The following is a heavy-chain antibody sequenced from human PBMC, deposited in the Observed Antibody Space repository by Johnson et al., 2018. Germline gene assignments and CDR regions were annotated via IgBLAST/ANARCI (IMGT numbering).Heavy chain of an antibody. CDR2: ISWNNGTI. J-gene: IGHJ3*02. CDR3: ARTTRGAFDI. Sequence: VQLVQSGGGVVQAGRSLRLSCAASGFTFDDYAMHWVRQAPGKGLEWVSGISWNNGTIGYADSVKGRFTVSRDISKNTLYLQMSSLRAEDTAVYFFARTTRGAFDICGQGTMVTVSS. D-gene: IGHD4-17*01. CDR1: GFTFDDYA. V-gene: IGHV3-9*01.